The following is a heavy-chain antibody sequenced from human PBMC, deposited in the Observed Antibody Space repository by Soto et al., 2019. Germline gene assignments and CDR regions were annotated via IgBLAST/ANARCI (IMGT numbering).Heavy chain of an antibody. CDR3: SRGILV. J-gene: IGHJ4*02. Sequence: QVQLQESGPGLVKPSQTLSLTCTVSGGSINSGGYCWSWIRQHPGKGLDWIGCISYGGRTSYNPSLKSRVTISVDTSKNQFSLKLTSGTAADTAVYYCSRGILVWGQGALITVSS. CDR2: ISYGGRT. CDR1: GGSINSGGYC. D-gene: IGHD5-18*01. V-gene: IGHV4-31*03.